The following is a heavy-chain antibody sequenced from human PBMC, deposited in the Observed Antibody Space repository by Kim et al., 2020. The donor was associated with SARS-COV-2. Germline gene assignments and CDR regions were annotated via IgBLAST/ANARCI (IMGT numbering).Heavy chain of an antibody. J-gene: IGHJ6*02. V-gene: IGHV3-53*01. CDR3: TSPTAAALTRYYYYYGADV. D-gene: IGHD6-13*01. CDR1: GFTVSRNY. CDR2: IYSLGET. Sequence: GESLRLSCAASGFTVSRNYMGWVRQAPGKGLEWVALIYSLGETYYADSVEGRFTISRDNSKNKLYLQRNSLRADDTAVYYCTSPTAAALTRYYYYYGADVWGQGTTVTVSS.